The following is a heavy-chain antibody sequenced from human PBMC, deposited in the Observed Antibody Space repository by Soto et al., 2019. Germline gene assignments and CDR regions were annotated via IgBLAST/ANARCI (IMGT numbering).Heavy chain of an antibody. CDR1: GGSISSSSYY. CDR3: ARPLADADFDY. J-gene: IGHJ4*02. Sequence: PSETLSLTCTVSGGSISSSSYYWGWIRQPPGKGLEWIGSIYYSGSTYYNPSLKSRVTISVDTSKNQFSLKLSSVTAADTAVYYCARPLADADFDYWGQGTLVTVSS. V-gene: IGHV4-39*01. D-gene: IGHD3-3*02. CDR2: IYYSGST.